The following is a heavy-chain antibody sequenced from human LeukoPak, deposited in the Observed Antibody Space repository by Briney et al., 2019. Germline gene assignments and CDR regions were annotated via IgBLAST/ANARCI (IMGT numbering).Heavy chain of an antibody. CDR1: GGSISSSSYY. Sequence: ETLSLTCTVSGGSISSSSYYWGWIRQPPGKGLEWVSAISGSGGSTYYADSVKGRFTISRDNSKNTLYLQMNSLRAEDTAVYYCAKDIAGTIIIDYWGQGTLVTVSS. CDR2: ISGSGGST. D-gene: IGHD6-13*01. V-gene: IGHV3-23*01. J-gene: IGHJ4*02. CDR3: AKDIAGTIIIDY.